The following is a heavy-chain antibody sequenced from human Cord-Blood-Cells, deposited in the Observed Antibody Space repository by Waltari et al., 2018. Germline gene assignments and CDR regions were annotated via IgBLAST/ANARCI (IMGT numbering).Heavy chain of an antibody. J-gene: IGHJ4*02. CDR2: INQSGST. CDR1: GGSFSGYY. V-gene: IGHV4-34*01. D-gene: IGHD1-26*01. Sequence: QVQLQQWGAGLLKPSETLSLTCAVYGGSFSGYYWSWTRQPPGKGLGWIGEINQSGSTNYNPSLKSRVTISVDTSKNQFSLKLSSVTAADTAVYYCARSIVGATFDDYWGQGTLVTVSS. CDR3: ARSIVGATFDDY.